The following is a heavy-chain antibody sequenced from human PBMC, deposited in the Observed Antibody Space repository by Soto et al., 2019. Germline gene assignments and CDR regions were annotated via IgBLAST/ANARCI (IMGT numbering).Heavy chain of an antibody. J-gene: IGHJ6*02. D-gene: IGHD5-12*01. Sequence: SVKVSCKASGGTFSSYAISWVRQAPGQGLEWMGGIIPIFGTANYAQKFQGRVTITADESTSTAYMELSSLRSEDTAVYYCARFSHRGLGYYYGMDVWGQGTTVTGSS. V-gene: IGHV1-69*13. CDR3: ARFSHRGLGYYYGMDV. CDR2: IIPIFGTA. CDR1: GGTFSSYA.